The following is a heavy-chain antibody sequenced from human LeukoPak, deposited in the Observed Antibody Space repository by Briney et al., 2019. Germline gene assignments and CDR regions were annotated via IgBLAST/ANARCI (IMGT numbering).Heavy chain of an antibody. V-gene: IGHV3-53*01. J-gene: IGHJ3*02. D-gene: IGHD4-23*01. CDR2: IYSGGTT. Sequence: GGSLRLSCAASGFTVSGNHMSWVRQAAGRGLNWVSIIYSGGTTYYADSVKGRLTFSRDNSKNTLYLQMNSLRAEDTAVYYCARDADYGGSPDAFDIWGRGTIVTVSS. CDR3: ARDADYGGSPDAFDI. CDR1: GFTVSGNH.